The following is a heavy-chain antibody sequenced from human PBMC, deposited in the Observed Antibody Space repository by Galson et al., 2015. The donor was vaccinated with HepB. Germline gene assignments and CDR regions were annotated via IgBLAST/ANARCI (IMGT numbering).Heavy chain of an antibody. CDR3: TRLRSYYYYGMDV. CDR1: GFTFSGSA. J-gene: IGHJ6*02. D-gene: IGHD1-14*01. Sequence: SLRLSCAASGFTFSGSAMHWVRQASGKGLEWVGRIRSKANSYATAYAASVKGRFTISRDDSKNTAYLQMNSLKTVDTAVYYCTRLRSYYYYGMDVWGQGTTVTVSS. V-gene: IGHV3-73*01. CDR2: IRSKANSYAT.